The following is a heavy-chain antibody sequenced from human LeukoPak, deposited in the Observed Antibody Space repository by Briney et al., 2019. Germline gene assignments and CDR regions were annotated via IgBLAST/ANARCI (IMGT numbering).Heavy chain of an antibody. Sequence: PGGSLRLSCAASGFTFSSYAMSWVRQAPGKGLEWVSAISGSGGSTYYADSVKGRFTISRDNPKNTLYLQMNSLRAEDTAVYYCAKNRQNWWFFDYWGQGTLVTVSS. CDR2: ISGSGGST. CDR1: GFTFSSYA. J-gene: IGHJ4*02. CDR3: AKNRQNWWFFDY. D-gene: IGHD2-15*01. V-gene: IGHV3-23*01.